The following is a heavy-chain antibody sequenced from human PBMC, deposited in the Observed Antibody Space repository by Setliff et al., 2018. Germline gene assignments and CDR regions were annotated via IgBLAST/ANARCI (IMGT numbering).Heavy chain of an antibody. CDR3: ARGPPGYYYYMNV. CDR1: GDSIYNPF. V-gene: IGHV4-59*11. J-gene: IGHJ6*03. CDR2: IYSTGST. Sequence: SETLSLTCTVSGDSIYNPFWSWVRQPPGKGLEWIGYIYSTGSTNYNPSLKSRVTISGDTSQNYFSLKLTSVTEADTAVYYCARGPPGYYYYMNVWGQGTTVTVSS.